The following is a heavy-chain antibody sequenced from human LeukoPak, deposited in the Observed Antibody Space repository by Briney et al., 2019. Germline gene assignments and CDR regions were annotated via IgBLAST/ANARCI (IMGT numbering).Heavy chain of an antibody. Sequence: PGGSLRLSCAASGFTFSDYYMSWIRQAPGKGLEWVSYISSSSSTIYYADSVKGRFTISRENAKNSLYLQMNSLRAEDTAVYYCASRYFDWFPGNDAFDIRGQGTMVTVSS. D-gene: IGHD3-9*01. CDR2: ISSSSSTI. J-gene: IGHJ3*02. V-gene: IGHV3-11*01. CDR1: GFTFSDYY. CDR3: ASRYFDWFPGNDAFDI.